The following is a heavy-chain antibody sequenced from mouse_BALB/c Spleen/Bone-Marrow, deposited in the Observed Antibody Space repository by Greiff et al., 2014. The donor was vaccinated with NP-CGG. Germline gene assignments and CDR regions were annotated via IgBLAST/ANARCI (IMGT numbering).Heavy chain of an antibody. D-gene: IGHD1-3*01. CDR2: VDPSDGYT. CDR1: GYTFTTYW. CDR3: ARGGDNFAWFAY. Sequence: LQESGAELVTPGASVKLPCKASGYTFTTYWMHWVKQRPGHGLEWIGQVDPSDGYTNYSQMFKGKATLTVDKSSSTAYMQLSSLSSEDSAVYYCARGGDNFAWFAYWGQGTLVTVSA. V-gene: IGHV1-69*02. J-gene: IGHJ3*01.